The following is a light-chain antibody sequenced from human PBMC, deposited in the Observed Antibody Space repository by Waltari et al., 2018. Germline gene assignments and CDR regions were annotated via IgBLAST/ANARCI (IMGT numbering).Light chain of an antibody. CDR3: QQYNERPPLT. V-gene: IGKV3-15*01. CDR2: DAS. J-gene: IGKJ4*01. CDR1: QNVGSD. Sequence: EIVMTQSPVILSVSPGDGATLSCRASQNVGSDLAWYQQKLVQPPRLLIYDASTRASDIPARFSGRGSGTEFTLTISSLQSEDFAIYYCQQYNERPPLTFGGGTKVDIK.